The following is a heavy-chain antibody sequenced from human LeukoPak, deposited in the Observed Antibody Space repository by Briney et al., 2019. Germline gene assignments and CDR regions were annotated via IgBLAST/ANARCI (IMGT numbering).Heavy chain of an antibody. CDR2: INPSGGST. J-gene: IGHJ6*03. V-gene: IGHV1-46*01. D-gene: IGHD2-15*01. CDR1: GYTFTSYY. CDR3: ARDCGGSCFYYYYYMDV. Sequence: ASVKVSCKASGYTFTSYYMHWVRQAPGQGLEWMGIINPSGGSTSYAQKFQGRVTMTRDTSTSTVYMELSSLRSEDTAVYYCARDCGGSCFYYYYYMDVWGKGTTVTISS.